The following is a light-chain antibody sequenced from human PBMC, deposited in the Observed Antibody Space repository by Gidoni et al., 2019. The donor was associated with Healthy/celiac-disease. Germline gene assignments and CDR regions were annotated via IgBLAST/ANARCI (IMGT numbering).Light chain of an antibody. J-gene: IGKJ1*01. CDR2: GAS. CDR1: QSVSSN. V-gene: IGKV3-15*01. CDR3: QQYNNWPPT. Sequence: EIVMTQSPATLSVSPGERVTLSCRASQSVSSNLAWYQQKPGQAPRLLIYGASTRATGIPARFSGSGSGTEFTLTISSLQSEDFAVYYCQQYNNWPPTFXXXTKVEIK.